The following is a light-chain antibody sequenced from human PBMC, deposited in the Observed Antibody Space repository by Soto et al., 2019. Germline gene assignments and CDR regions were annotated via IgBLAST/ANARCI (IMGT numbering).Light chain of an antibody. Sequence: DIQMTQSPSTLSGSVGDRVTITRRASQTISSWLAWYQQKPGKAPKLLIYKASTLKSGVPSRFSGSGSGTEFTLTISSLQPEDFATYYCQQYNYFPATFGQGTKVDIK. CDR1: QTISSW. CDR2: KAS. J-gene: IGKJ1*01. V-gene: IGKV1-5*03. CDR3: QQYNYFPAT.